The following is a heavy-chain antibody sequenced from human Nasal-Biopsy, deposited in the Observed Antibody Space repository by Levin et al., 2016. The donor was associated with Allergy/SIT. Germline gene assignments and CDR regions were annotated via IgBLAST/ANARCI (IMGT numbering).Heavy chain of an antibody. D-gene: IGHD2-15*01. J-gene: IGHJ4*02. CDR3: ARDSPWGYCSGGTCYSGVTIDY. V-gene: IGHV1-18*01. Sequence: ASVKVSCKASGYTFTNHGITWVRQAPGQGLQWMGWISAYNGNTDYAQKVQGRVTMTIDTSTTTAYMELRSLRSDDTAVYYCARDSPWGYCSGGTCYSGVTIDYWGQGTLVTVSS. CDR1: GYTFTNHG. CDR2: ISAYNGNT.